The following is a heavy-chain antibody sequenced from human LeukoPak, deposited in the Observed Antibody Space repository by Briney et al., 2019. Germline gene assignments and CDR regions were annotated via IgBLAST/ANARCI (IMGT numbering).Heavy chain of an antibody. J-gene: IGHJ4*02. D-gene: IGHD6-19*01. V-gene: IGHV3-9*01. CDR2: ISWNSGYI. CDR3: AKVRGTYSSGFFFDY. Sequence: PGRSLRLSCAASGFRFDDYAMHWVRQAPGKGLEWLSIISWNSGYIGYADSVKGRFTISRDNAKNSLYLQMNSLRAEDTAFYYCAKVRGTYSSGFFFDYWGQGALVTVSS. CDR1: GFRFDDYA.